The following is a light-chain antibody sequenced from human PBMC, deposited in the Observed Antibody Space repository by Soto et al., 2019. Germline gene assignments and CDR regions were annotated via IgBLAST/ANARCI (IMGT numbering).Light chain of an antibody. CDR1: QSVRSNY. Sequence: EIVLTQSPGTLSLSSGERATLSCRASQSVRSNYLAWYQQKPGQAPRLLIYGASSRATGIPDRFGGSGSGTNFSLTISRLEPEDFAVYCCQQYSSSQLTFGGGTKVEIK. J-gene: IGKJ4*01. V-gene: IGKV3-20*01. CDR3: QQYSSSQLT. CDR2: GAS.